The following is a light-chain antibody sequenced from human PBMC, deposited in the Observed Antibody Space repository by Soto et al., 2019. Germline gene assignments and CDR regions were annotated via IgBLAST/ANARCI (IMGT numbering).Light chain of an antibody. CDR3: QQYGSSPPWT. CDR2: GAS. Sequence: EIVMTQSPVTLSVSPGERVTLSCRASQSVSSSYLAWYQQKPGQAPRLLIYGASSRATGIPDRFSGSGSGTDFTLTISRLEPEDFAVYYCQQYGSSPPWTFGQGTKVDI. J-gene: IGKJ1*01. V-gene: IGKV3-20*01. CDR1: QSVSSSY.